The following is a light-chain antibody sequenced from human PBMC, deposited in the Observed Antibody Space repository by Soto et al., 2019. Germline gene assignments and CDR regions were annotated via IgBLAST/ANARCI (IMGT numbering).Light chain of an antibody. V-gene: IGKV1-5*03. CDR1: QSISSW. J-gene: IGKJ4*01. CDR3: QHYNSYPLT. CDR2: KAS. Sequence: DIQMTQSPSTLSASVGDRVIITCRASQSISSWLAWYQQKPGEAPKVLIYKASSLESGVPSRFSGSGSGTEFTLTISSLQPDDFATYYCQHYNSYPLTFGGGTKVDIK.